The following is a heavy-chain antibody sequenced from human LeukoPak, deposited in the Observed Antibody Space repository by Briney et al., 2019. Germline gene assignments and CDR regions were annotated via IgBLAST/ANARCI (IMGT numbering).Heavy chain of an antibody. V-gene: IGHV1-46*01. CDR2: INPSGGST. D-gene: IGHD6-19*01. J-gene: IGHJ3*02. CDR3: AKSHGWSHAFDI. Sequence: ASVKVSCKASGYTFTSYYMHWVRQAPGQGLEWMRIINPSGGSTSYAQKFQGRVTMTRDTSTSTVYMELSSLRAEDTAVYYCAKSHGWSHAFDIWGQGRMVTVSS. CDR1: GYTFTSYY.